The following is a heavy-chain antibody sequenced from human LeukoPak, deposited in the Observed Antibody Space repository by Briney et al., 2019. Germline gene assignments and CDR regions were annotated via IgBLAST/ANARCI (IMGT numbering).Heavy chain of an antibody. CDR1: GFTFSNAW. CDR3: TTTSRYGDYGFDY. V-gene: IGHV3-15*01. D-gene: IGHD4-17*01. CDR2: IKSKTDGGTT. J-gene: IGHJ4*02. Sequence: GGSVRLSCAASGFTFSNAWMSWVRQAPGKGLEWVGRIKSKTDGGTTDYAAPVKGRFTISRDDSKNTLYLQMNSLKTEDTAVYYCTTTSRYGDYGFDYWGQGTLVTVSS.